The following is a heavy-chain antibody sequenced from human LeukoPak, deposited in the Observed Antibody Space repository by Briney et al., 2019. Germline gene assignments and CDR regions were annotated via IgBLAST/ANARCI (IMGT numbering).Heavy chain of an antibody. J-gene: IGHJ4*02. Sequence: ASVTVSCKASGGTFSSYAISWVRQAPGQGLEWMGGIIPIFGTANYAQKFQGRVTITADESTSTAYMELSSLRSEDTAVYYCARASYFHESFDYWGQGTLVTVSS. CDR3: ARASYFHESFDY. D-gene: IGHD3-10*01. CDR2: IIPIFGTA. V-gene: IGHV1-69*13. CDR1: GGTFSSYA.